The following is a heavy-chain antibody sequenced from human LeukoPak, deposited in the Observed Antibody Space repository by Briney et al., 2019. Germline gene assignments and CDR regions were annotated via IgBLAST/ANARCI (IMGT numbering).Heavy chain of an antibody. CDR1: EFTFSSFA. CDR2: ISSSGGST. V-gene: IGHV3-23*01. J-gene: IGHJ4*02. D-gene: IGHD6-6*01. CDR3: ARAAQVTGRPNLGGHFDY. Sequence: GGSLRLSCAASEFTFSSFAMSWVRQPPGKGLEWVSTISSSGGSTFYAASVKGRFTISRDNNENTLYLQMNSLRVEDTAVYYCARAAQVTGRPNLGGHFDYGGQGTLVSVSS.